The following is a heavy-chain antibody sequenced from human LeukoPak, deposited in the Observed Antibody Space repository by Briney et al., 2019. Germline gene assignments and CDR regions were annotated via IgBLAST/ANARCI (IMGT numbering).Heavy chain of an antibody. V-gene: IGHV1-2*02. D-gene: IGHD4-23*01. CDR2: INPNSGGT. CDR1: GYTFTSYG. Sequence: ASVKDSCKASGYTFTSYGISWVRPDPGQGLEWMGWINPNSGGTYYARKFQGRVTMTSDTSISTAYMELSRLRSDNTAVYYCARDLYGGTSATFDYWGQGTLVTVSS. J-gene: IGHJ4*02. CDR3: ARDLYGGTSATFDY.